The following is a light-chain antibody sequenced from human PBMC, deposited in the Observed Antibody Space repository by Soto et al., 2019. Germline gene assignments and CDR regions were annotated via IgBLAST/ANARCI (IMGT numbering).Light chain of an antibody. J-gene: IGKJ5*01. CDR1: QSVSGN. V-gene: IGKV3-15*01. Sequence: EIVMTQSPATLSVSPGERATLSCRASQSVSGNLAWYQQKSGQAPRLLIYGASTRATGIPARFSGSGSGTEFTLTISSLQSEDFAVYYCQQDNNWPPITFGQGTRLEIK. CDR3: QQDNNWPPIT. CDR2: GAS.